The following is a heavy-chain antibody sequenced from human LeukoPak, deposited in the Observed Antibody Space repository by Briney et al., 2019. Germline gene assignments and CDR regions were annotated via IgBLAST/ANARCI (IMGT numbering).Heavy chain of an antibody. J-gene: IGHJ4*02. D-gene: IGHD3-22*01. CDR2: INHSGST. CDR1: GGSFSGYY. Sequence: TSETLSLTCAVYGGSFSGYYWSWIRQPPGKGLEWIGEINHSGSTNYNPSLKSRVTISVDTSKNQFSLKLSSVTAADTAVYYCARHHSSAYPFDYWGQGTLVTVSS. CDR3: ARHHSSAYPFDY. V-gene: IGHV4-34*01.